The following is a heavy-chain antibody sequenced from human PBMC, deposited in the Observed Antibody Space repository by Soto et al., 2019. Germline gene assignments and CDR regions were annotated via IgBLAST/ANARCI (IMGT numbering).Heavy chain of an antibody. CDR2: INPATGAA. V-gene: IGHV1-2*02. Sequence: QLHLVQSGAVVKKPGASVTVSCSASGYPVTAYYMHWVRQAPGRGLEWMGGINPATGAAKYTQTFQGRVPVSRGTSTSTAFMELGGPTSGDTAVFYCARGGGVGVAGSAAFDMWGQGTLVTVSS. CDR3: ARGGGVGVAGSAAFDM. D-gene: IGHD3-3*01. J-gene: IGHJ3*02. CDR1: GYPVTAYY.